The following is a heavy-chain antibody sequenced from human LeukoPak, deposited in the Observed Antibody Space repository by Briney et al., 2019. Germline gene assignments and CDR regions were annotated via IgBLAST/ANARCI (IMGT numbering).Heavy chain of an antibody. CDR3: ARYYYYGSRNYFDY. J-gene: IGHJ4*02. D-gene: IGHD3-10*01. V-gene: IGHV3-23*01. Sequence: GGSLRLSCEASGFTFSSYAMSWVRQAPGKGLEWVSGISNSGGSTDYADSVKGRFTVSRDNAKSSLYLQMHSLRAEDTAVYYCARYYYYGSRNYFDYWGQGTLVTVSS. CDR2: ISNSGGST. CDR1: GFTFSSYA.